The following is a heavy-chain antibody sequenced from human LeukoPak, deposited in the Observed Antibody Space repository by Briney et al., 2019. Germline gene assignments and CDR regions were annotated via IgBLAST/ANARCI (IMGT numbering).Heavy chain of an antibody. CDR3: ARAQDTATALGYLDY. J-gene: IGHJ4*02. CDR1: GGSFSGYY. CDR2: INHSGST. D-gene: IGHD3-22*01. Sequence: PSETLSLTCAVYGGSFSGYYWSWIRQPPGKGLEWIGEINHSGSTNYNPSFKSRVTISVDTSKNQFSLKLSSVTAADTAVYYCARAQDTATALGYLDYWGQGTLVTVSS. V-gene: IGHV4-34*01.